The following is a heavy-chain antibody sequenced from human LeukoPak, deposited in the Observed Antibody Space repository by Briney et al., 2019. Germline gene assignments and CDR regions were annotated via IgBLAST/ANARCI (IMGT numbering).Heavy chain of an antibody. Sequence: PSETLSLTCAVYGGSFTDYYGSWIRQPPGKGLEWVGEINHSGSTNYNPSLKSRVTISVDTSKNQFSLKLSSVTAADTAVYYCARDFAAAVDAFDIWGQGTMVTVSS. CDR3: ARDFAAAVDAFDI. CDR1: GGSFTDYY. J-gene: IGHJ3*02. V-gene: IGHV4-34*01. D-gene: IGHD6-13*01. CDR2: INHSGST.